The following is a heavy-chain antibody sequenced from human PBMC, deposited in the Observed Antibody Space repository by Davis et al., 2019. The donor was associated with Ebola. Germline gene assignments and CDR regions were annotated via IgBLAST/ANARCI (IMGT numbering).Heavy chain of an antibody. CDR2: IYPGDSDT. V-gene: IGHV5-51*01. D-gene: IGHD3-3*01. CDR3: AREGPQYYDFWSGYLAAKESAYYYYGMDV. CDR1: GYSFTSYW. Sequence: GESLKISCKGSGYSFTSYWIGWVRQMPGKGLEWMGIIYPGDSDTRYSPSFQGQVTISADKSISTAYLQWSSLKASDTAMYYCAREGPQYYDFWSGYLAAKESAYYYYGMDVWGQGTTVTVSS. J-gene: IGHJ6*02.